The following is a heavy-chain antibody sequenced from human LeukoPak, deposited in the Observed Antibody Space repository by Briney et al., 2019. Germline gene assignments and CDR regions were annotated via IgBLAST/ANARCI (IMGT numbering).Heavy chain of an antibody. Sequence: PSETLSLTCTVSGGSISSSSYYWGWIRQPPGKGLEWIGSIYYSGSTYYNPSLKSRVTISVDTSKNQFSLKLSSVTAADTAAYYCARLGQLTPFDYWGQGTLVTVSS. V-gene: IGHV4-39*01. CDR3: ARLGQLTPFDY. CDR1: GGSISSSSYY. D-gene: IGHD2-2*01. J-gene: IGHJ4*02. CDR2: IYYSGST.